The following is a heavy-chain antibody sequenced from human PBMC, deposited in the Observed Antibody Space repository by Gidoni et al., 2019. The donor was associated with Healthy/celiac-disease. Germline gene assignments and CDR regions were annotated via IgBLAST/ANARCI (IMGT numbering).Heavy chain of an antibody. J-gene: IGHJ3*02. CDR2: IYSGGST. Sequence: EVQLVESEGGLVQPGGSLRLSCAASGCTASSHYMSWVRQAPGKGLEGVSVIYSGGSTYYADSVKGRFTISRDNSKNTLYLQMNSLRAEDTAVYYCARDGYYYDSSGYYGAFDIWGQGTMVTVSS. D-gene: IGHD3-22*01. CDR1: GCTASSHY. CDR3: ARDGYYYDSSGYYGAFDI. V-gene: IGHV3-66*01.